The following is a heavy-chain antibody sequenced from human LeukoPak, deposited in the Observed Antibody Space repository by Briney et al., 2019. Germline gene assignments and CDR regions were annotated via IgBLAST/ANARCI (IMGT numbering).Heavy chain of an antibody. CDR2: IIPILGIA. CDR3: ARAGDYDSSGYWSFDY. J-gene: IGHJ4*02. D-gene: IGHD3-22*01. Sequence: GASVKVSCKASGYTFTSYGISWVRQAPGQGLEWMGRIIPILGIANYAQKFQGRVTITADKSTSTAYMELSSLRSEDTAVYYCARAGDYDSSGYWSFDYWGQGTLVTVSS. V-gene: IGHV1-69*04. CDR1: GYTFTSYG.